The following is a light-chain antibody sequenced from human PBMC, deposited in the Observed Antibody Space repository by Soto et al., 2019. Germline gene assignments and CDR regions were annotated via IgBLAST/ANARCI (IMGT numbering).Light chain of an antibody. CDR2: EVS. J-gene: IGLJ2*01. CDR3: SSFTSRGSLI. V-gene: IGLV2-14*01. Sequence: QSALTQPASVSGSPGQSITIFCAGTMRDIGAYNLVSWYQQHPGRAPQLIIYEVSNRPSGSSFRFSGSKSGNTASLTISGLQAEDEADYYCSSFTSRGSLIFGGGTKLTVL. CDR1: MRDIGAYNL.